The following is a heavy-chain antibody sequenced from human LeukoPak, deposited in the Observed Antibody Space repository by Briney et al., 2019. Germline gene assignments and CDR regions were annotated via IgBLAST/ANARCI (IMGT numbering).Heavy chain of an antibody. CDR1: GGTFSSYT. CDR2: IIPIFGTA. CDR3: ASQQRAYYYDSSGYYEPYWFDP. V-gene: IGHV1-69*05. D-gene: IGHD3-22*01. J-gene: IGHJ5*02. Sequence: ASVKVSCKASGGTFSSYTISWVRQAPGQGLECMGGIIPIFGTANYAQKFQGRVTITTDESTSTAYMELSSLRSEDTAVYYCASQQRAYYYDSSGYYEPYWFDPWGQGTLVTVSS.